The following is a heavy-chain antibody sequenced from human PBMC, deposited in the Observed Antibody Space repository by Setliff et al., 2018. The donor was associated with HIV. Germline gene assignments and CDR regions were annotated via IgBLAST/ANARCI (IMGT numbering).Heavy chain of an antibody. CDR1: GDSVSSRSYY. V-gene: IGHV4-31*03. CDR3: AREGARHYGSGRYHSWFDP. D-gene: IGHD3-10*01. CDR2: IYYSGST. J-gene: IGHJ5*02. Sequence: PSATLSLTCSVSGDSVSSRSYYWGWIRQPPGKGLEWIGYIYYSGSTYYNPSLKSRVTMSVDTSKNQFSLKLSSVTAADTAVYYCAREGARHYGSGRYHSWFDPWGQGTQVTVSS.